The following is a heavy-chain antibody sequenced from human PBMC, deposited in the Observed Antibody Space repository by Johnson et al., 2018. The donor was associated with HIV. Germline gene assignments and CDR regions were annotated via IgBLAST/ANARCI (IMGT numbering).Heavy chain of an antibody. J-gene: IGHJ3*01. CDR2: INEDGREK. V-gene: IGHV3-7*01. CDR1: GFTFSNYW. CDR3: ARGREDS. D-gene: IGHD1-26*01. Sequence: VQLVESGGGLVQPGGSLRLSCAASGFTFSNYWMTWVRLAPGKGLEWVANINEDGREKHYVDSVRGRFTISRDNGKNSLSLQMNTLRADDTGVYFCARGREDSWGQGTMVTVSS.